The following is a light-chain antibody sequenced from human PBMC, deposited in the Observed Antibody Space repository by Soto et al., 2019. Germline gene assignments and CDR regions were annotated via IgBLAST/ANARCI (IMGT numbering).Light chain of an antibody. Sequence: QSALTQPASVSGSPGQSITISCTGTSDDVGGHNYVSWYQQHPGKAPKLIIYAVSNRPSGVSNRFSGSKSGNTASLTLSGLQAEDEADYYCSSYASSSTVVFGGGTQLTVL. V-gene: IGLV2-14*01. CDR2: AVS. J-gene: IGLJ2*01. CDR3: SSYASSSTVV. CDR1: SDDVGGHNY.